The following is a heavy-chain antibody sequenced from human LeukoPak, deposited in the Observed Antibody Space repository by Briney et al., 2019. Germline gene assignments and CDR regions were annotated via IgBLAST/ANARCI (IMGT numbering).Heavy chain of an antibody. V-gene: IGHV4-38-2*02. Sequence: SETLSLTCTVSGYSISSGYYWGWIRQPPGKGLEWIGSIYHSGSTYYNPSLKSRVTISVDTSKNQFSLKLSSVTAADTAVYYCATPMVVAAKSTCDVYWGQGTLVTVSS. D-gene: IGHD2-15*01. CDR3: ATPMVVAAKSTCDVY. CDR2: IYHSGST. J-gene: IGHJ4*02. CDR1: GYSISSGYY.